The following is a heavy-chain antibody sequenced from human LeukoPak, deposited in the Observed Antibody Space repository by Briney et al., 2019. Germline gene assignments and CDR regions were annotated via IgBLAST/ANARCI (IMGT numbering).Heavy chain of an antibody. V-gene: IGHV3-21*01. CDR1: GFTFSSYS. Sequence: GGSLRLSCAASGFTFSSYSMNWVRQAPGKGLEWVSSISSSSSYIYYADSVKGRFTISRDNAKNSLYLQMNSLRAEDTAVYYCARDGRQHFDWLPLDVWAKGPPSLSP. CDR3: ARDGRQHFDWLPLDV. J-gene: IGHJ6*03. D-gene: IGHD3-9*01. CDR2: ISSSSSYI.